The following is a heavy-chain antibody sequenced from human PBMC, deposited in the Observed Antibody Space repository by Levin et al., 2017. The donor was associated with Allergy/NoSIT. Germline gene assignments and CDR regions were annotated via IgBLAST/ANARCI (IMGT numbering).Heavy chain of an antibody. Sequence: GESLKISCAASGFTFSSYAMSWVRQAPGKGLEWVSAISGSGGSTYYADSVKGRFTISRDNSKNTLYLQMNSLRAEDTAVYYCAKASSGSYNDAFDIWGQGTMVTVSS. CDR1: GFTFSSYA. D-gene: IGHD6-19*01. J-gene: IGHJ3*02. CDR3: AKASSGSYNDAFDI. CDR2: ISGSGGST. V-gene: IGHV3-23*01.